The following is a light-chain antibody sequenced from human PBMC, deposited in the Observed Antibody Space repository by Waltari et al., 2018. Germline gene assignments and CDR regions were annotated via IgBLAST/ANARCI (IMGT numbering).Light chain of an antibody. Sequence: QSALSQPASVSGSPGQSLTITCTGASTDLASYNLVAWYQHHPNRAPKLIIYGATKRPSGISHRFSGAKSGATASLRISGLQADDEADYYCCSYTGSSTSYGCGGGTKVTVL. CDR1: STDLASYNL. CDR3: CSYTGSSTSYG. V-gene: IGLV2-23*01. CDR2: GAT. J-gene: IGLJ1*01.